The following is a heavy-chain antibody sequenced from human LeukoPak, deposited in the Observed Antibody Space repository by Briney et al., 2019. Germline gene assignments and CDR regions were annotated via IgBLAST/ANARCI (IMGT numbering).Heavy chain of an antibody. Sequence: PGESLRLSCAASGFTFSNAWMSWVRQAPPKGLEWVGRIKSKTDGGTPDYAAPEKGSFTISRDDSNNTLYLQMNSMKSEETAVYYCTTERGLLRYFDWLPSFDYWGQGTLVSVSS. CDR2: IKSKTDGGTP. CDR1: GFTFSNAW. D-gene: IGHD3-9*01. V-gene: IGHV3-15*01. J-gene: IGHJ4*02. CDR3: TTERGLLRYFDWLPSFDY.